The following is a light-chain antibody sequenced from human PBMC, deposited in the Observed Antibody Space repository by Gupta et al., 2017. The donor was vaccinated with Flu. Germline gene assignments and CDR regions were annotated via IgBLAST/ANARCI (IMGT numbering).Light chain of an antibody. Sequence: DIQMTQSPSSLSASVGDRVTITCRASQSISSYLNWYQQKPGKAPKLLIYAASSLQSGVPSRFSGSGSGTDFTLTISRLQPEDCATYFCQQGTSTPVTFGHGTSVDIK. CDR2: AAS. CDR3: QQGTSTPVT. CDR1: QSISSY. J-gene: IGKJ3*01. V-gene: IGKV1-39*01.